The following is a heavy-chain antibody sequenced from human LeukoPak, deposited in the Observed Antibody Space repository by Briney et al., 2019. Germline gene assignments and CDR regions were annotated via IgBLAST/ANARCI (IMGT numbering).Heavy chain of an antibody. V-gene: IGHV3-53*01. J-gene: IGHJ4*02. D-gene: IGHD3-22*01. Sequence: GGSLRLSCAASGVTVNSNCMSWVRQAPGKGLEWVSVMYSGGSTFYAESVKGRFTISRDNSKNTLYLQMNSLRGEDTAVYYCASGYDSSGLFDYWGQGTLVTVSS. CDR2: MYSGGST. CDR3: ASGYDSSGLFDY. CDR1: GVTVNSNC.